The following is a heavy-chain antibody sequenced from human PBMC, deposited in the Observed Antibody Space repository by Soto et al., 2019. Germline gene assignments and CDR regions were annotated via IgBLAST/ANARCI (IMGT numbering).Heavy chain of an antibody. Sequence: SETLSLTCAVSGYSIISGYYWGFIRQPPGKGLEWIGSIYHSGSTYYNPSLKSRVTISVDTSKNQFSLKLSSVTAADTAVYYCARLPHRGYDSSGYHPYYFDYWGQGTLVTVSS. J-gene: IGHJ4*02. CDR3: ARLPHRGYDSSGYHPYYFDY. CDR2: IYHSGST. V-gene: IGHV4-38-2*01. D-gene: IGHD3-22*01. CDR1: GYSIISGYY.